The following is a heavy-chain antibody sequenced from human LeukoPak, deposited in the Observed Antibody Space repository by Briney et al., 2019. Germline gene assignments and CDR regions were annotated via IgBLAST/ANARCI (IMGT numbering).Heavy chain of an antibody. D-gene: IGHD2-15*01. CDR1: GGSISSYY. J-gene: IGHJ6*03. CDR2: IYYSGST. Sequence: PSETLSLTCTVSGGSISSYYWSWIRQPPGKGLEWIGYIYYSGSTNYNPSLKSRVTISVDTSKNQFSLKLSSVTAADTAVYYCARVVVVAATYYYYYYMDVWGKGTTVTVSS. V-gene: IGHV4-59*01. CDR3: ARVVVVAATYYYYYYMDV.